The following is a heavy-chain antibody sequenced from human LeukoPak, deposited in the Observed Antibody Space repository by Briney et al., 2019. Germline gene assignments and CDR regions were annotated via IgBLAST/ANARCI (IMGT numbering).Heavy chain of an antibody. V-gene: IGHV4-59*08. D-gene: IGHD6-19*01. Sequence: SETLSLTCTVSGGSISGYYWSWIRQPPGKGPEWIGYIYYSGSTNYNPSLKSRVTISVDTSKNQFSLKMNSVTAADTAVYYCARLASSGWSHCDYWGQGTPVTVSS. CDR2: IYYSGST. J-gene: IGHJ4*02. CDR1: GGSISGYY. CDR3: ARLASSGWSHCDY.